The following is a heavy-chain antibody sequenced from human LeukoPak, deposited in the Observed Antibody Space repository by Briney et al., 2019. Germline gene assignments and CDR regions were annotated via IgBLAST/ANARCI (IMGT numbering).Heavy chain of an antibody. Sequence: ASVKVSCKASGGTFSSYAISWVRQAPGQGLEWMGRIIPILGIANYAQKFQGRVAITADKSTSTAYMELSSLRSEDTAVYYCARRAVRGVVPGLGVWGQGTTVTVSS. J-gene: IGHJ6*02. V-gene: IGHV1-69*04. CDR3: ARRAVRGVVPGLGV. D-gene: IGHD3-10*01. CDR1: GGTFSSYA. CDR2: IIPILGIA.